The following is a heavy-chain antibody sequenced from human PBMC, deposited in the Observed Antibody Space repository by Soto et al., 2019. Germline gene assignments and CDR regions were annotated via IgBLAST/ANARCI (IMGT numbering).Heavy chain of an antibody. J-gene: IGHJ5*02. CDR2: ISAGNGNT. CDR1: GYTFTSYG. D-gene: IGHD3-3*01. CDR3: ARDFGGFDP. Sequence: ASVKVSCKASGYTFTSYGISWVRQAPGQRLEWMGWISAGNGNTKYAQKFQGRVTMTTDTSASTAYMELSSLRSEDTAVYYCARDFGGFDPWGQGTLVTVSS. V-gene: IGHV1-18*01.